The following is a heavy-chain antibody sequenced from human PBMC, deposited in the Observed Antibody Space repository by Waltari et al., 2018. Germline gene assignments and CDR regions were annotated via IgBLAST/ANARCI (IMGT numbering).Heavy chain of an antibody. J-gene: IGHJ6*02. V-gene: IGHV3-48*01. CDR3: ARDPALSQGGHYYYYYGMDV. CDR2: ISSSSSTI. D-gene: IGHD2-2*01. CDR1: GFTFSSYS. Sequence: EVQLVESGGGLVQPGGSLRLSCAASGFTFSSYSMNWVRQAPGKGLEWVSYISSSSSTIYYADSVKGRFTISIDNAKNSLYLQMNSLRAEDTAVYYCARDPALSQGGHYYYYYGMDVWGQGTTVTVSS.